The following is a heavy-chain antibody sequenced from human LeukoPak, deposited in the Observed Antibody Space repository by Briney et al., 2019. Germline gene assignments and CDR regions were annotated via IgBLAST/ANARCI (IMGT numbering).Heavy chain of an antibody. J-gene: IGHJ3*02. CDR3: AVVAAYDDAFDI. V-gene: IGHV4-31*11. D-gene: IGHD2-15*01. CDR2: IYYSGST. CDR1: GGSISSGGYY. Sequence: SETLSLTCAVSGGSISSGGYYWSWIRQHPGKGLEWIGYIYYSGSTYYNPSLKSRVTISVDTSKNQFSLKLSSVTAADTAVYYCAVVAAYDDAFDIWGQGTMVTVSS.